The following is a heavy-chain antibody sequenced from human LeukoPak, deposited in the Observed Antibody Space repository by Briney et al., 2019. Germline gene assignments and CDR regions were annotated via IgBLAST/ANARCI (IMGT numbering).Heavy chain of an antibody. J-gene: IGHJ6*03. CDR1: GGTFSSYA. CDR3: ASGGIVWAVPYYYMDV. D-gene: IGHD2-8*01. CDR2: IIPIFGTA. V-gene: IGHV1-69*05. Sequence: GSSVKVSCKASGGTFSSYAISWVRQAPGHGLEWMGGIIPIFGTANYAQKFQGTVTITTDESTSTAYMELSRLRSEDTAVYYCASGGIVWAVPYYYMDVWGKGTTVTVSS.